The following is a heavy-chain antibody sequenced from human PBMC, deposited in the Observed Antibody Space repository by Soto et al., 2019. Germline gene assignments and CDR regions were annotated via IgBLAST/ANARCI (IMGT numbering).Heavy chain of an antibody. V-gene: IGHV3-30-3*01. CDR3: ARDREPNSGFDYPDY. CDR1: EFSFSTYA. CDR2: ISYDGNNK. D-gene: IGHD5-12*01. Sequence: VQLVESGGGVVQPGRSLRLSCAASEFSFSTYAMHWVRQAPGKGLEWVAIISYDGNNKYYANSVRGRFTISRDNFKQTLYLQMSSLRGEDTAVYFCARDREPNSGFDYPDYWGQGTLVTVSS. J-gene: IGHJ4*02.